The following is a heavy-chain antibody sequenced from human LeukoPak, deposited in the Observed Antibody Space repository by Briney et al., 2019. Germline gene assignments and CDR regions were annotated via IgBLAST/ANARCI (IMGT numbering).Heavy chain of an antibody. J-gene: IGHJ4*02. D-gene: IGHD5-24*01. Sequence: PGESLKISCQGSGYSFTSYWIGRVRQMPGKGLEWMGIIYPGDSDTRYSPSFQGQVTISADKSISTAYLQWSSQKASDTAMYYCARQGSGDGYNSPFDYWGQGTLVTVSS. CDR2: IYPGDSDT. CDR3: ARQGSGDGYNSPFDY. V-gene: IGHV5-51*01. CDR1: GYSFTSYW.